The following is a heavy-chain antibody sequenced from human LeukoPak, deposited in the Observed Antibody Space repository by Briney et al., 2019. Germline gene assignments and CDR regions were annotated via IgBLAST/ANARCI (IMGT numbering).Heavy chain of an antibody. Sequence: GGSLRLSCAASGFTFSSYGMHWVRQAPGKGLEWVAFIRYDGSNKYYADSVKGRFTISRDNSKNTLYLQMNSLRAEDTAVYYCAKDWGSVGKYYFDYWGQGTLVTVSS. V-gene: IGHV3-30*02. CDR3: AKDWGSVGKYYFDY. CDR1: GFTFSSYG. CDR2: IRYDGSNK. D-gene: IGHD3-16*01. J-gene: IGHJ4*02.